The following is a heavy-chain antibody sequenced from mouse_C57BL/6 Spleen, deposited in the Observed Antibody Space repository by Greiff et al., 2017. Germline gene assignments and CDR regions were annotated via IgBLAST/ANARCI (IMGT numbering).Heavy chain of an antibody. CDR3: AREGYYGSSYDYFGD. V-gene: IGHV1-82*01. Sequence: QVQLQQSGPELVKPGASVKISCKASGYAFSSSWMNWVKQRPGKGLEWIGRIYPGDGDTKYNGKFKGKATLTADKTSSTAYMQLSSLTSEDSAVYYCAREGYYGSSYDYFGDWGQGTTLTVSS. D-gene: IGHD1-1*01. CDR1: GYAFSSSW. J-gene: IGHJ2*01. CDR2: IYPGDGDT.